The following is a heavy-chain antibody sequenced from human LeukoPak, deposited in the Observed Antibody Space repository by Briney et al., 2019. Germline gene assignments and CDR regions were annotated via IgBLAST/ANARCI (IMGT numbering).Heavy chain of an antibody. J-gene: IGHJ4*02. D-gene: IGHD3-22*01. CDR3: ARDPTSTYYYDSSGYHDY. CDR2: ISYDGSNK. CDR1: GFTFSSYA. V-gene: IGHV3-30*04. Sequence: GGSLRLSCAASGFTFSSYAMHWVRQAPGKGLEWVAVISYDGSNKYYADSVKGRFTISRDNSKNTLYLQMNSLRAEDTAVYYCARDPTSTYYYDSSGYHDYWGQGTLVTVS.